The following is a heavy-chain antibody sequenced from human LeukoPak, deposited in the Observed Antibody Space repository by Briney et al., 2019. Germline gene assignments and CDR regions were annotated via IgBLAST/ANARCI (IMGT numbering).Heavy chain of an antibody. D-gene: IGHD3-22*01. J-gene: IGHJ3*02. CDR2: INSDGSST. CDR1: GFTFSSYW. CDR3: ARDLGAGSGYYYLGAFDI. V-gene: IGHV3-74*01. Sequence: PGGSLRLSCAASGFTFSSYWMHWVRQAPGKGLVWVSRINSDGSSTSYADSVKGRFTISRDNAKNTLYLQMNSLRAEDTAVYYCARDLGAGSGYYYLGAFDIWGQGTMVTVSS.